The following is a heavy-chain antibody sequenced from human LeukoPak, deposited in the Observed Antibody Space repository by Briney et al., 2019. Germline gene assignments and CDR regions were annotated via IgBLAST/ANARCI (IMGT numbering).Heavy chain of an antibody. Sequence: GGSLRLSCAASGFTFSSFGMHWVRQAPGKGLEWVAVISYDGSNKYYAESVKGRFTISRDNSKNTLYLQMDSLRAEDTAVYYCAKDRITGTPYYFDYWGQGTLVTVSS. CDR3: AKDRITGTPYYFDY. CDR2: ISYDGSNK. J-gene: IGHJ4*02. CDR1: GFTFSSFG. V-gene: IGHV3-30*18. D-gene: IGHD1-20*01.